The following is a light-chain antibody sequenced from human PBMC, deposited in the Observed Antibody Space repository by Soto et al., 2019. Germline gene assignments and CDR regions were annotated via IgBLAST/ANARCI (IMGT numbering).Light chain of an antibody. V-gene: IGKV3-15*01. Sequence: EIVMTQSPGTLSVSPGERATLSCRASQAIGTNLAWYQQRPCQAPRLLIYAASSRATDIPARFTGRGSGTEFTLTISSLQPEDFAVYFCQQYSNWPLYTFGQGTKLEI. J-gene: IGKJ2*01. CDR1: QAIGTN. CDR2: AAS. CDR3: QQYSNWPLYT.